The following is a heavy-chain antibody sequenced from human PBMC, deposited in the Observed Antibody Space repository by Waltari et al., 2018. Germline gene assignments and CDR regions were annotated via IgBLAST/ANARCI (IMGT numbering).Heavy chain of an antibody. CDR2: INDDGSPK. CDR1: GFTFRSLW. J-gene: IGHJ4*02. Sequence: EVQLVESGGGLVQPGGSLRLSCAASGFTFRSLWMNWVRQAPGKGLEWVANINDDGSPKKYVDSGEGRFTISRDNAKNSLYLQMNSLRADDTAVYYCVRDADYSSDFWGQGTLVTVSS. CDR3: VRDADYSSDF. V-gene: IGHV3-7*01. D-gene: IGHD3-9*01.